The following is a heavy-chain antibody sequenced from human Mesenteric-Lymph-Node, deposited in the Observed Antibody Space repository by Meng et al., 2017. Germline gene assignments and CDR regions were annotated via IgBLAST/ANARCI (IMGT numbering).Heavy chain of an antibody. Sequence: GESLKISCEASGFTFSGYPMSWVRQAAGKGLEWVSSVGGSRAGSTFYADSVKGRFTISRDNSKNTLYLHMNSLRAEDTAVYYCAKMWYCGSSSCYGTYGMAVWGQGNTV. CDR1: GFTFSGYP. D-gene: IGHD2-2*01. CDR2: VGGSRAGST. J-gene: IGHJ6*02. CDR3: AKMWYCGSSSCYGTYGMAV. V-gene: IGHV3-23*01.